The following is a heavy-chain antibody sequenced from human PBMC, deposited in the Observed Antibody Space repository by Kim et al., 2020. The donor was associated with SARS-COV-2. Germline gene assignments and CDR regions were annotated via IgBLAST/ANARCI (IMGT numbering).Heavy chain of an antibody. CDR2: IRSKGNGYAT. J-gene: IGHJ3*02. CDR1: GFTFSDSA. CDR3: TSVPGTTVAFWDAFDI. V-gene: IGHV3-73*01. D-gene: IGHD1-1*01. Sequence: GGSLRLSCGASGFTFSDSAMHWVRRASGKGLEWLGRIRSKGNGYATAYSAAVRGRFTISRDDSRNTAYLHMNSLKTEDTAVYYCTSVPGTTVAFWDAFDIGGQGTMVAVSS.